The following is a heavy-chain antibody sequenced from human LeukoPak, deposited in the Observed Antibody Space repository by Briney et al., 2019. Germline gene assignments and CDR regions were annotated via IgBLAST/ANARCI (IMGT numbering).Heavy chain of an antibody. Sequence: SQTLSLTCAISGDSVSNNIPAWNWIRQSPSRGLEWLGRTYYSSKWYNDYAVSVKSQITINADTPKNQLSLQLNSVTPEDTAVYYCARGWLTSAGFDPWGQGTLVTVSS. V-gene: IGHV6-1*01. CDR2: TYYSSKWYN. CDR1: GDSVSNNIPA. J-gene: IGHJ5*02. D-gene: IGHD4-17*01. CDR3: ARGWLTSAGFDP.